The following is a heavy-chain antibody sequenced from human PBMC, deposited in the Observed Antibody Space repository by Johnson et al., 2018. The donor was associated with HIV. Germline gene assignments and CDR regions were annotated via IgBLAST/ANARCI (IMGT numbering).Heavy chain of an antibody. Sequence: QMLLVESGGGLVQPGGSLRLSCAASGFTVSSNYLSWVRQAPGKGLEWVAVIWYDGSNKNYVDSVKGRFTISRDNSKNTLYLQMNSLRAEDTAVYYCARGPPYYDSSGGYAFDIWGQGTVVAVSS. CDR3: ARGPPYYDSSGGYAFDI. D-gene: IGHD3-22*01. V-gene: IGHV3-33*08. J-gene: IGHJ3*02. CDR1: GFTVSSNY. CDR2: IWYDGSNK.